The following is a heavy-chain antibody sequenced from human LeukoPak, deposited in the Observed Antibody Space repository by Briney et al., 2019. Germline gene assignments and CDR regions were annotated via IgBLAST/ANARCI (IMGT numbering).Heavy chain of an antibody. Sequence: SVKVSCKASGGTFSSYAISWVRQAPGQGLEWMGRIIPILGIANYAQKFQGRVTITADKSTSTAYMELSSLRSEDTAVYYCARVPSYSDSSGSTVDYWGQGTLVTVSS. J-gene: IGHJ4*02. CDR2: IIPILGIA. CDR3: ARVPSYSDSSGSTVDY. V-gene: IGHV1-69*04. D-gene: IGHD3-22*01. CDR1: GGTFSSYA.